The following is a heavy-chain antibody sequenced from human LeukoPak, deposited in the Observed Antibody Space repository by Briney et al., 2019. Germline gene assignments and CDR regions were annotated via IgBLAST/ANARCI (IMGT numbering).Heavy chain of an antibody. CDR1: GGSISSGGYS. CDR2: IYHSGST. V-gene: IGHV4-30-2*01. J-gene: IGHJ5*02. D-gene: IGHD6-19*01. Sequence: SETLSLTCAVSGGSISSGGYSWSWIRQPPGKGLEWIGYIYHSGSTYYNPSLKSRVTISVDRSKNQFSLKLSSVTAADTAVYYCAGSYSSGWFGGWGQGTLVTVSS. CDR3: AGSYSSGWFGG.